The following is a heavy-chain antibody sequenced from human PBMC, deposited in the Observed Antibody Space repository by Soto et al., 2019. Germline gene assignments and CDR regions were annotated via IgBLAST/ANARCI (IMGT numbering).Heavy chain of an antibody. J-gene: IGHJ4*02. CDR3: VGSDPLQY. CDR2: IRGSGETT. Sequence: VASLRLSCISSVCTFSSNAMSWVRQAPGKWLEWVSAIRGSGETTYYANSVKGRFTISRDNSKNTLYLQVNSLRAEDTAVYYCVGSDPLQYWGQGTLCRVSS. CDR1: VCTFSSNA. V-gene: IGHV3-23*01.